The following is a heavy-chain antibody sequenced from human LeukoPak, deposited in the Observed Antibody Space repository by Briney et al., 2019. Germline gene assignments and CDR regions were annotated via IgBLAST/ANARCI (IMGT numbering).Heavy chain of an antibody. CDR2: IYYSGST. Sequence: SETLSLTCTVSGGSISSGDYYWSWIRQPPGKGLEWIGHIYYSGSTYYNPSLKSRVTISVDTSKNQFSLKLGSVTAADTAVYYCARGFSMLLDPWGQGTLVTVSS. V-gene: IGHV4-30-4*01. J-gene: IGHJ5*02. CDR1: GGSISSGDYY. CDR3: ARGFSMLLDP. D-gene: IGHD2-8*01.